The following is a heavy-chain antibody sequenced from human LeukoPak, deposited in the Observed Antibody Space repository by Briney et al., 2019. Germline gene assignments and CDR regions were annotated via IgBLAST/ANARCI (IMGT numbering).Heavy chain of an antibody. CDR1: GGSFSGYY. CDR3: ASHPLRYFVPPLRY. CDR2: INHSGST. V-gene: IGHV4-34*01. J-gene: IGHJ4*02. D-gene: IGHD3-9*01. Sequence: PSETLSLTCAVYGGSFSGYYWSWIRQPPGKGLEWIGEINHSGSTNYNPSLKSRVTISVDTSKNQFSLKLSSVTAADTAVYYCASHPLRYFVPPLRYWGQGTLVTVSS.